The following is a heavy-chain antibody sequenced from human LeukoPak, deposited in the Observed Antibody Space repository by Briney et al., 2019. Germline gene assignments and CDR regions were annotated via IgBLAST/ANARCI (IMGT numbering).Heavy chain of an antibody. Sequence: GGSLRLSCAASGFTFSSYWMHWVRQAPGKGLEWVSAISGSGGSTYYADSVKGRFTISRDNSNNTLFLQMNSLRAEDTAVYYCAKVGYFYGSGSYYLGWFDPWGQGTLVTVSS. J-gene: IGHJ5*02. CDR2: ISGSGGST. V-gene: IGHV3-23*01. CDR3: AKVGYFYGSGSYYLGWFDP. CDR1: GFTFSSYW. D-gene: IGHD3-10*01.